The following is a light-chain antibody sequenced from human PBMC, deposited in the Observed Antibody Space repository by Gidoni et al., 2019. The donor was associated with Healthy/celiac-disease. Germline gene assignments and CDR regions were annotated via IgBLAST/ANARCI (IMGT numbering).Light chain of an antibody. J-gene: IGLJ2*01. CDR1: SLRSYY. V-gene: IGLV3-19*01. CDR3: NSRDSSGINVV. CDR2: GKN. Sequence: SPELTQDPAVSVALGQTVRITCQGDSLRSYYASWYQQKPGQAPVLVIYGKNNRPSGIPDRFSGSSSGNTASLTITGAQAEDEADYYCNSRDSSGINVVFGGGTKLTVL.